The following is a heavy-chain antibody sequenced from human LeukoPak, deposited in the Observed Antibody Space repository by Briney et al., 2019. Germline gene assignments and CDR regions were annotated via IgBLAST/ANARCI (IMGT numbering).Heavy chain of an antibody. CDR3: ARPDCSSTSCESSFDY. CDR1: GFTFSSYS. J-gene: IGHJ4*02. Sequence: TPGGFLRLSCAASGFTFSSYSMNWVRQAPGKGLEWVSSISSSSSYIYYADSVKGRFTISRDNAKNSLYLQMNSLRAEDTAVYYCARPDCSSTSCESSFDYWGQGTLVTVSS. CDR2: ISSSSSYI. D-gene: IGHD2-2*01. V-gene: IGHV3-21*01.